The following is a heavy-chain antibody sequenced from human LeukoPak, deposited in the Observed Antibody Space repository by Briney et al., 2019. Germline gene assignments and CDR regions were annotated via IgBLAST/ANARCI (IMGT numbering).Heavy chain of an antibody. CDR3: VKDMYDSSSSFDY. Sequence: GGSLRLSCAASGFSFSSYGMHWVRQAPGKGLEWVAVIWYDGSNKYYADSVKGRFTISRDNSKNTLYLQMSSLRAEDTAVYYCVKDMYDSSSSFDYWGQGTLVTVSS. J-gene: IGHJ4*02. CDR1: GFSFSSYG. CDR2: IWYDGSNK. V-gene: IGHV3-30*02. D-gene: IGHD6-13*01.